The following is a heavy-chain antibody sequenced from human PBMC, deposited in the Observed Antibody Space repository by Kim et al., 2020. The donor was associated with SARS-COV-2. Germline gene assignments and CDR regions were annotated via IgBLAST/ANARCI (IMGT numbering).Heavy chain of an antibody. CDR2: IIPILGIA. V-gene: IGHV1-69*04. J-gene: IGHJ4*02. Sequence: SVKVSCKASGGTFSSYAISWVRQAPGQGLEWLGRIIPILGIANYAQKFQGRVTITADKSTSTAYMELSSLRSEDTAVYYCARVQNGGSFPEGYCGQGTL. D-gene: IGHD1-26*01. CDR1: GGTFSSYA. CDR3: ARVQNGGSFPEGY.